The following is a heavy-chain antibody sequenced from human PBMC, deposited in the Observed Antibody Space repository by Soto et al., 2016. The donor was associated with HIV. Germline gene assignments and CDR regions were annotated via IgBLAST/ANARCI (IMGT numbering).Heavy chain of an antibody. CDR2: INPGGGRT. V-gene: IGHV1-46*03. CDR3: TRGSHCSSTSCYPYYYYGMDV. J-gene: IGHJ6*02. D-gene: IGHD2-2*01. CDR1: GYTFTNYY. Sequence: QVQLVQSGAEVKKPGASVKVSCKASGYTFTNYYMHWVRQAPGQGLEWMGIINPGGGRTTYAQKFQGRVTMTRDTSTTTVYMDLSSLRSEDTAVYYCTRGSHCSSTSCYPYYYYGMDVWGQGTTVTVSS.